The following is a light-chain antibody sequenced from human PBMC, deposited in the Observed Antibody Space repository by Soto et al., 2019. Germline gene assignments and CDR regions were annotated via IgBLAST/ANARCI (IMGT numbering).Light chain of an antibody. CDR1: QGISTY. Sequence: DIQMTQSPSSLSASVGDRVTITCRANQGISTYLNWYYLRPGKAPKLLIYGASTLQSGVPSRFSGSRSGTDFTLTISSLQPEDFALYYCQQSYSIPWTFGQGTKVEIK. CDR2: GAS. J-gene: IGKJ1*01. CDR3: QQSYSIPWT. V-gene: IGKV1-39*01.